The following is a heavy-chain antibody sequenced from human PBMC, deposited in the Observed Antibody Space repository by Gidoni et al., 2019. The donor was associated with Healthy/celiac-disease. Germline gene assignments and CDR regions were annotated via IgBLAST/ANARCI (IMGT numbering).Heavy chain of an antibody. Sequence: QVTLKESGPVLVKPTETLTLTCPVSGFSLSNARMGVSWIRQPPGKALEWLATIFSNDEKSYSTSLKSRLTISKDTSKRQVVITMTNRDPVETATYYCERIEDSSGWYTFDYWGQGTLVTVSS. CDR1: GFSLSNARMG. CDR3: ERIEDSSGWYTFDY. V-gene: IGHV2-26*01. D-gene: IGHD6-19*01. J-gene: IGHJ4*02. CDR2: IFSNDEK.